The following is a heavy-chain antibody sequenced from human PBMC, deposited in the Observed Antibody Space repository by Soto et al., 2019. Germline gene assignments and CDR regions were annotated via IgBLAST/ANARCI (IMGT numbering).Heavy chain of an antibody. CDR3: ARDRRTNYDYYGMDV. J-gene: IGHJ6*02. CDR1: GDTFRRYS. CDR2: INPIVEIA. Sequence: QVQLVQSGAEVKKPGPSVKVSCKASGDTFRRYSITWVRQAPGQGVEGMGRINPIVEIARYAQKFQGRVTITVDKATPTDHMELTSLRSEDTAVYYCARDRRTNYDYYGMDVWGQGTTVTVSS. V-gene: IGHV1-69*08.